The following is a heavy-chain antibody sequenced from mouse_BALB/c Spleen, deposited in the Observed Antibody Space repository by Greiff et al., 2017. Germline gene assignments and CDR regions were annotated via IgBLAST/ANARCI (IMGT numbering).Heavy chain of an antibody. CDR2: INPSTGYT. Sequence: QVQLQQSGAELAKPGASVKMSCKASGYTFTSYWMHWVKQRPGQGLEWIGYINPSTGYTEYNQKFKDKATLTADKSSSTAYMQLSSLTSEDSAVYYCARGGYGGEDAMDYWGQGTSVTVSS. D-gene: IGHD1-1*02. CDR3: ARGGYGGEDAMDY. CDR1: GYTFTSYW. V-gene: IGHV1-7*01. J-gene: IGHJ4*01.